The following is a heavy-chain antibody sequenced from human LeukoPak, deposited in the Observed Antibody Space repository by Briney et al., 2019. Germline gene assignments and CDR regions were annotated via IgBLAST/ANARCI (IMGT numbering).Heavy chain of an antibody. CDR2: IYHSGST. D-gene: IGHD2-2*01. CDR3: ARGWYCSSTSCRAHNWFDP. J-gene: IGHJ5*02. V-gene: IGHV4-30-2*01. Sequence: SETLSLTCAVYGGSFSGYSWSWIRQPPGKGLEWIGYIYHSGSTYYNPSLKSRVTISVDRSKNQFSLKLSSVTAADTAVYYCARGWYCSSTSCRAHNWFDPWGQGTLVTVSS. CDR1: GGSFSGYS.